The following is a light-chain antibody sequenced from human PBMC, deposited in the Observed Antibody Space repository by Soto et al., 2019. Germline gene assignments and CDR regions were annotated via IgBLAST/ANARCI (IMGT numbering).Light chain of an antibody. CDR1: QSVSSN. J-gene: IGKJ2*01. CDR2: GAS. Sequence: EIVMTQSPATLSVSPGERATLSCRASQSVSSNLAWYQQKPGQAPRLLIYGASTRATGIPARFSGSGSGTEVTLTISSPQSEDFAVYYCQQYNNWPLYTFGQGTKLEIK. V-gene: IGKV3-15*01. CDR3: QQYNNWPLYT.